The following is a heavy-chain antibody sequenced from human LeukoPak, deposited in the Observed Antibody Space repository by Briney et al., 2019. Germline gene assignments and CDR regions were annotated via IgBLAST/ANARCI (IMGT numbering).Heavy chain of an antibody. J-gene: IGHJ4*02. CDR1: GGSISSFY. CDR2: IYNSGST. Sequence: PSETLSLTCTVSGGSISSFYWSWIRQPPGKGLEWIGNIYNSGSTNYNPSLKSRVIISADTSKNQFSLKLSSVTAADTAVYFCARTPGEWGQGTLVTVSS. V-gene: IGHV4-59*01. D-gene: IGHD2-21*01. CDR3: ARTPGE.